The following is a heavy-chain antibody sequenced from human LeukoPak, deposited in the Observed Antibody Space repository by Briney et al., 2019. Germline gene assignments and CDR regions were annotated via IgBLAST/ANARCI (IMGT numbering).Heavy chain of an antibody. J-gene: IGHJ3*02. Sequence: ASVKVSCKASGYTFTSYGISWVRQAPGQGLEWMGWISAYNGNTKYAQKLQGRVTMTTDTSTSTAYMELRSLRSDDTAVYYCARGITYYYDSSGYYYGDAFDIWGQGTMVTVSS. D-gene: IGHD3-22*01. V-gene: IGHV1-18*01. CDR3: ARGITYYYDSSGYYYGDAFDI. CDR1: GYTFTSYG. CDR2: ISAYNGNT.